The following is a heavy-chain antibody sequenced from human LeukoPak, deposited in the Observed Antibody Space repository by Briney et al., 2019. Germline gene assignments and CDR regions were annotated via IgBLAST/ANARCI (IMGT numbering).Heavy chain of an antibody. CDR1: GFTFSSDW. Sequence: GGSLRLSCAASGFTFSSDWMSWVRQAPGKGLEWVANIKQDGSDKYYVDSVKGRFTISRDNAKNSLYLQMNSLRAEDTAVYYCARARDGYNSGAFDIWGQGTMVTVSS. CDR2: IKQDGSDK. D-gene: IGHD5-24*01. CDR3: ARARDGYNSGAFDI. V-gene: IGHV3-7*01. J-gene: IGHJ3*02.